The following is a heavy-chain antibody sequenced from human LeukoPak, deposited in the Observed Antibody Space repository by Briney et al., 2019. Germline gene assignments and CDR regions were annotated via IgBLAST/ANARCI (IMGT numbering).Heavy chain of an antibody. J-gene: IGHJ5*02. CDR1: GFTFSSYS. V-gene: IGHV3-21*01. Sequence: PGGSLRLSCAASGFTFSSYSMNWVRQAPGKGLEWVSSISRTSAYIYYADSVKGRFTISRDNAKNSLYLQMNSLRAEDTAVYYCARGLYGDYVDLDRWGQGTLVTVSS. D-gene: IGHD4-17*01. CDR3: ARGLYGDYVDLDR. CDR2: ISRTSAYI.